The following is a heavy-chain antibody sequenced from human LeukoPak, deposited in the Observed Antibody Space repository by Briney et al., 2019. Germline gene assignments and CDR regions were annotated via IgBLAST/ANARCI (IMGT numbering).Heavy chain of an antibody. CDR3: ARLPLLPYGSGYYDY. J-gene: IGHJ4*02. V-gene: IGHV4-39*01. CDR2: IHYNGAT. Sequence: SETLSLTCTVSGGSISNTAYYWGWIRQSPGKGLEWIGIIHYNGATYYNPSLRSRVLISADTSKNQFSLTLNSVAAADTAVYYCARLPLLPYGSGYYDYWGQGTLVTVSS. CDR1: GGSISNTAYY. D-gene: IGHD6-19*01.